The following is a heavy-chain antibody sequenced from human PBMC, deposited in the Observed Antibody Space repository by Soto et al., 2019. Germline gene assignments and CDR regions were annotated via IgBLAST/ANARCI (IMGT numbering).Heavy chain of an antibody. D-gene: IGHD2-2*01. CDR3: QYQLLTYYYGMDV. J-gene: IGHJ6*02. V-gene: IGHV3-49*03. CDR1: GCTFGDHA. CDR2: IRSKAYGGTT. Sequence: GGSLRLSCIGSGCTFGDHAMSWFRQAPGKGLEWVGFIRSKAYGGTTEYAASVKGRFTISRDDSNSIAYLQMNSLKTEDTAVYYCQYQLLTYYYGMDVWGQGTTVTVSS.